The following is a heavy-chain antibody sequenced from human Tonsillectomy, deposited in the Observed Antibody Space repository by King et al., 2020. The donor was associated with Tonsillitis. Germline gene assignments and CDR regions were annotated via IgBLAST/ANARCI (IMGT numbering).Heavy chain of an antibody. CDR2: SSSSSSYT. CDR1: GFTFSDYY. Sequence: VQLVESGGGLVKPGWSLRLSCAASGFTFSDYYMSWIRQAPGKGLEWVSYSSSSSSYTNYADSVKGRFTISRDNAKNSLYLQMNSLGAEDTAVYYCARDLSRAPNSAVKDWGQGTLVTVSS. D-gene: IGHD1-26*01. CDR3: ARDLSRAPNSAVKD. J-gene: IGHJ4*02. V-gene: IGHV3-11*05.